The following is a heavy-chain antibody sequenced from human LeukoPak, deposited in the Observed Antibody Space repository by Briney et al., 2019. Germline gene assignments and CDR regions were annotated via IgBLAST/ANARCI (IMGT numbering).Heavy chain of an antibody. V-gene: IGHV4-34*01. Sequence: PSETLSLTCAVYGGSFSGYYWSWIRQPPGKGREWIGEINHSGSTNYNPSLKSRVTISVDTSKNQFSLKLSSVTAADTAVYYCARDSRRNDIVVVPAAMEGTYYYYGRDVWGKGTTVTVSS. CDR2: INHSGST. D-gene: IGHD2-2*01. CDR3: ARDSRRNDIVVVPAAMEGTYYYYGRDV. J-gene: IGHJ6*04. CDR1: GGSFSGYY.